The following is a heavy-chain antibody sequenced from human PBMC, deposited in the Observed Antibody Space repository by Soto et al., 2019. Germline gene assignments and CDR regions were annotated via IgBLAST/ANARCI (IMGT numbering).Heavy chain of an antibody. CDR3: ARTQDDSNPFDS. Sequence: QITLKESGPTLVKPTQTLTLTCTFSGFSLSTSGVGVGWIRQPPGKALEWLALIYWDDDKRYSPSLKSRLTITKDTSKIQVVLTMTNMDPVDTATYDCARTQDDSNPFDSWGQGTLVTVSS. CDR1: GFSLSTSGVG. D-gene: IGHD4-4*01. V-gene: IGHV2-5*02. CDR2: IYWDDDK. J-gene: IGHJ4*02.